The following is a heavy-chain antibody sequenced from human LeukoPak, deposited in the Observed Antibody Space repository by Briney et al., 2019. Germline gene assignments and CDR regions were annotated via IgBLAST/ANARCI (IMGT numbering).Heavy chain of an antibody. J-gene: IGHJ4*02. D-gene: IGHD3-10*01. CDR1: GFTLSSYS. Sequence: GGSLRLSCAAFGFTLSSYSMSWVRQAPGKGLEWVSYISSSSSTIYYADSVKGRFTIPRDNAKNSLYLQMNSLRDEDTAVYYCARGPITMVRGVTDYWGQGTLVTVSS. V-gene: IGHV3-48*02. CDR2: ISSSSSTI. CDR3: ARGPITMVRGVTDY.